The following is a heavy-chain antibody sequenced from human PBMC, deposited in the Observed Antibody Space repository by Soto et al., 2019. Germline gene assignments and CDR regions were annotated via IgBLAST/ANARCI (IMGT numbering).Heavy chain of an antibody. J-gene: IGHJ4*02. CDR1: GYSFTSYW. Sequence: EVQLVQSGAEVKKPGESLRISCKGSGYSFTSYWINWVRQMPGKGLEWMGRIDPTDSKTNYSPSFQGQVTISADKSISTAYLQWSSLKASDTAMYYCTRSGPRYTGATCFDYWGQGSLVTVSS. CDR3: TRSGPRYTGATCFDY. CDR2: IDPTDSKT. V-gene: IGHV5-10-1*03. D-gene: IGHD2-8*02.